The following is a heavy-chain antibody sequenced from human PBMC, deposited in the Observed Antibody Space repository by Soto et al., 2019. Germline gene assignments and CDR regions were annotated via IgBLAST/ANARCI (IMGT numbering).Heavy chain of an antibody. CDR1: GFTFGTYG. CDR3: AKVSSRERGYSYGASDY. V-gene: IGHV3-33*06. J-gene: IGHJ4*02. Sequence: GGSLRLSCAASGFTFGTYGMHWVRQAPGKGLEWVSVIWFDGSNKTYADSVKGRFTISRDNSKNTLYLQMDSLRAEDTAIYYCAKVSSRERGYSYGASDYWGQGIMVTVSS. CDR2: IWFDGSNK. D-gene: IGHD5-18*01.